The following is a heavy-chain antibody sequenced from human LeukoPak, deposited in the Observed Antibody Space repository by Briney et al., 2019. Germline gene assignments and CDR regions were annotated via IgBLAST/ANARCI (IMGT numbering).Heavy chain of an antibody. CDR1: GFTFSGSA. D-gene: IGHD6-19*01. J-gene: IGHJ5*02. CDR2: ISSTNGHT. Sequence: PGGSLRLSCAASGFTFSGSAMHWVRQAPGKGLEWVSYISSTNGHTYYADSVNGRFTISRDTAKNSLYLQMNSLRVEDTAIYFCARDRDSSGLYGGADLWGQGVLVTVSA. V-gene: IGHV3-21*03. CDR3: ARDRDSSGLYGGADL.